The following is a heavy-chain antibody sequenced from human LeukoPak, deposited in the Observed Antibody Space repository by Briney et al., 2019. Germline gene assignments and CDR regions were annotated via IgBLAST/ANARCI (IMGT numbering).Heavy chain of an antibody. CDR3: ARDTDCSSTSCYVNALDY. J-gene: IGHJ4*02. CDR2: ISGSSSYI. D-gene: IGHD2-2*01. CDR1: GFTFSSYS. V-gene: IGHV3-21*01. Sequence: GGSLRLSCAASGFTFSSYSMNWVRQAPGKGLEWVSSISGSSSYIYYADSVKGRFTISRDNAKNSLYLQMNSLRAEDTAVCYCARDTDCSSTSCYVNALDYWGQGTLVTVSS.